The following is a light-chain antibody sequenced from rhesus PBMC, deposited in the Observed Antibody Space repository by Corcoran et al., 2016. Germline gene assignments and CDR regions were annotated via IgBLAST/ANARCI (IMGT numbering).Light chain of an antibody. CDR2: KAS. CDR1: ENVNNH. CDR3: QHGYGTPFT. J-gene: IGKJ3*01. V-gene: IGKV1-74*01. Sequence: DIQMTQSPSSLSASVGDRVTLTCRASENVNNHVNWYQQNPGKVPILLIYKASTLQSGVPSRFSGSGSGTAYTFSISSLQPDDVATYYCQHGYGTPFTFGPGTKLDIK.